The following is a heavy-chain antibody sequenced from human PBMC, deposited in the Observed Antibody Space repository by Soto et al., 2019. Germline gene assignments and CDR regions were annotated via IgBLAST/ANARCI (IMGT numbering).Heavy chain of an antibody. D-gene: IGHD6-6*01. J-gene: IGHJ4*02. CDR3: ARVRLQVVLDY. Sequence: QVQLQESGPGLVKPSQTLSLTCTVSGGSISSGGYYWSWIRQHPEKGLEWMGHIYDSGSTSYNPSLKRRVAISVDTSRNQFSLKLSSVTAADTAVYDCARVRLQVVLDYWGQGTLVTVSS. V-gene: IGHV4-31*03. CDR1: GGSISSGGYY. CDR2: IYDSGST.